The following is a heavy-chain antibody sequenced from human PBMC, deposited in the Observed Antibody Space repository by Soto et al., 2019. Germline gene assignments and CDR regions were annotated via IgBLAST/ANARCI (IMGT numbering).Heavy chain of an antibody. CDR2: IYYSGNT. V-gene: IGHV4-31*03. CDR3: ARACGGDCHYGMDV. Sequence: PSETLSLTCTVSGGSISSGGYYWSWIRQHPGKGLEWIGYIYYSGNTYYNPSLKSRLTISVDTSKNQFSLKLSSVTAADTAVYYCARACGGDCHYGMDVWGQGTTVTVSS. D-gene: IGHD2-21*02. J-gene: IGHJ6*02. CDR1: GGSISSGGYY.